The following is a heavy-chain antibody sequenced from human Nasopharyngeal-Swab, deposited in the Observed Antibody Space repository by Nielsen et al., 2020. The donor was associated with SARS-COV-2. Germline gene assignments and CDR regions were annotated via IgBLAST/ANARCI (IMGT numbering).Heavy chain of an antibody. CDR1: GFTFSSFG. D-gene: IGHD4-17*01. J-gene: IGHJ4*02. V-gene: IGHV3-30*03. CDR2: IAHDASNE. Sequence: GESLKISCAASGFTFSSFGMHWVRQAPGKGLEWVAFIAHDASNEYYGDSVKGRFTISRDNSENTLYLQMDSLRGEDTAVYYCARDAPAHYGAFYWGRGTLVTVSS. CDR3: ARDAPAHYGAFY.